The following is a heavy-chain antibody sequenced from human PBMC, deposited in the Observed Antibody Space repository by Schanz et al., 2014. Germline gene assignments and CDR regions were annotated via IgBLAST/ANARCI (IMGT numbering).Heavy chain of an antibody. V-gene: IGHV1-2*06. D-gene: IGHD2-8*02. J-gene: IGHJ4*02. CDR2: INPNSGAT. CDR1: GYTFTGHR. CDR3: ARGLVRYFAY. Sequence: QVQLVQSGAEVKKPGASVKVSCQASGYTFTGHRMHWVRQAPGQGLEWMGQINPNSGATIYAQNFQGRVTMTRDTSISTAYMELSRLRSDDTAVYYCARGLVRYFAYWGQGTLVTVSS.